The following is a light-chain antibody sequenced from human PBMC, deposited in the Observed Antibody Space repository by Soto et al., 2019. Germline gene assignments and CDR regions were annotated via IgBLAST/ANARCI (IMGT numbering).Light chain of an antibody. Sequence: DIQLTQSPSFLSASVGDRVTITCRASQGISSYLAWYQQKPGKAPKLLIYAASTLQSGVPLRFSGSGSGTDFTLTITSLQPEDFATYYCQQANTFPRTFGQGTRLEIK. CDR3: QQANTFPRT. CDR1: QGISSY. CDR2: AAS. J-gene: IGKJ5*01. V-gene: IGKV1-9*01.